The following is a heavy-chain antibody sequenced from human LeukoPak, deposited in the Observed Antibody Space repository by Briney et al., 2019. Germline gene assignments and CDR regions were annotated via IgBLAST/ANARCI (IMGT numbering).Heavy chain of an antibody. J-gene: IGHJ6*03. CDR2: INPNSGGT. V-gene: IGHV1-2*02. CDR1: GYTFTGYY. D-gene: IGHD1-1*01. Sequence: ASLKVSCKASGYTFTGYYIHWVRQAPGQGLEWMGWINPNSGGTKYAQKFQGRVTMTRDTSISTVYMELSRLRSDDTAVYYCARDKQLDWAHYYYYYMDVWGKGTTVTVSS. CDR3: ARDKQLDWAHYYYYYMDV.